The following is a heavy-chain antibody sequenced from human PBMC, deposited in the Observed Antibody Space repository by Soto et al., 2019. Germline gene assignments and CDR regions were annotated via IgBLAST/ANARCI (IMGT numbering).Heavy chain of an antibody. CDR3: AAERVGSGSWYWWFDP. J-gene: IGHJ5*02. Sequence: SETLSLTCAVSGGSISSSNWWSWVRQPPGKGLEWIGEIYHSGSTNYNPSLKSRVTISVDKSKNQFSLKLSSVTAADTAVYYCAAERVGSGSWYWWFDPWGQGTLVTVSS. D-gene: IGHD6-13*01. CDR2: IYHSGST. V-gene: IGHV4-4*02. CDR1: GGSISSSNW.